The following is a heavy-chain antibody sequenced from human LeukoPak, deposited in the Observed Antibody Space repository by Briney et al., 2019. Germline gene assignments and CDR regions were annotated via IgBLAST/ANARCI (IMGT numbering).Heavy chain of an antibody. V-gene: IGHV4-39*01. Sequence: PSETLSLTXTVSGGSISSSSYYWGWIRQPPGQGLEWIGSIYYSGSTYYNPSLKSRVTISVDTSKNQFSLKLSSVTAADTAVYYCASPKMATITEEIDYWGQGTLVTVSS. CDR2: IYYSGST. J-gene: IGHJ4*02. CDR3: ASPKMATITEEIDY. D-gene: IGHD5-24*01. CDR1: GGSISSSSYY.